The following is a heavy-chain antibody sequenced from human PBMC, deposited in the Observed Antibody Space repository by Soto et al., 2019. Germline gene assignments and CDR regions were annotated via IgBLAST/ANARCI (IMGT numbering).Heavy chain of an antibody. J-gene: IGHJ6*02. D-gene: IGHD2-15*01. Sequence: VGSLRLSCAASGFTFSSYSMNWVRQAPGKGLEWVSYISSSSSTIYYADSVKGRFTISRDNAKNSLYLQMNSLRDEDTAVYYCAREECSGGSCYPLNYYYYGMDVWGQGTTVTVSS. CDR1: GFTFSSYS. CDR3: AREECSGGSCYPLNYYYYGMDV. CDR2: ISSSSSTI. V-gene: IGHV3-48*02.